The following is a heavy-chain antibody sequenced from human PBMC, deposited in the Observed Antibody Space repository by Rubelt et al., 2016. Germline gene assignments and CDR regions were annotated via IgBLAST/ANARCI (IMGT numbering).Heavy chain of an antibody. V-gene: IGHV4-59*01. Sequence: QVQLQESGPGLVKPSETLSLTCTVSGGSISSYYWSWIRQPPGKGLEWIGYIYYSGSTNYNPPLKRRVTMSVDTSRNQVSMKLSAVTAADTAVYYWARVVRAQVDYWGQGTRVTVSS. J-gene: IGHJ4*02. CDR2: IYYSGST. CDR3: ARVVRAQVDY. D-gene: IGHD2-2*01. CDR1: GGSISSYY.